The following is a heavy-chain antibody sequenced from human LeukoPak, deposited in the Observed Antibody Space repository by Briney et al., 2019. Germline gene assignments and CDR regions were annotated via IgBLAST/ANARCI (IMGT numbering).Heavy chain of an antibody. CDR2: ISIDGTET. D-gene: IGHD2-15*01. V-gene: IGHV3-74*01. J-gene: IGHJ4*02. Sequence: GGSLRLSCGASGFSIGASWMHWVRQAPGKGLVWISRISIDGTETIYGDSVKGRFIISRDNAKNTLYLQMNSLGVEDTAVYYCGRGHGGPSGWGQGTLVTVSS. CDR1: GFSIGASW. CDR3: GRGHGGPSG.